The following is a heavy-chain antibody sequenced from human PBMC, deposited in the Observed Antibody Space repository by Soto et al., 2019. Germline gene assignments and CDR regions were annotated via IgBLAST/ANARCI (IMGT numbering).Heavy chain of an antibody. D-gene: IGHD2-15*01. CDR1: GGSTSSGGYS. V-gene: IGHV4-30-2*01. Sequence: SETLSLTCAVSGGSTSSGGYSWSWIRQPPGKGLEWIGYIYHSGSTYYNPSLKSRVTISVDRSKNQFSLKLSSVTAADTAIYYCASPPPGSRATTPYYFDSWGQGTLVTVSS. J-gene: IGHJ4*02. CDR2: IYHSGST. CDR3: ASPPPGSRATTPYYFDS.